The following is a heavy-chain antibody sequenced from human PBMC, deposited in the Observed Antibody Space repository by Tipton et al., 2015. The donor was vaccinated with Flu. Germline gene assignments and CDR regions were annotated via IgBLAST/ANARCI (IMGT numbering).Heavy chain of an antibody. J-gene: IGHJ6*02. D-gene: IGHD3/OR15-3a*01. Sequence: SLRLSCAASGFTFSSYEMNWVRQAPGKGLEWVSYITSSGSTKYYADSVKGRFSISRDNAKNSLYLQMNSLRAEDTAVYYCARDWTTHYDYYGVDVWGQGTTVTVSS. CDR2: ITSSGSTK. CDR3: ARDWTTHYDYYGVDV. CDR1: GFTFSSYE. V-gene: IGHV3-48*03.